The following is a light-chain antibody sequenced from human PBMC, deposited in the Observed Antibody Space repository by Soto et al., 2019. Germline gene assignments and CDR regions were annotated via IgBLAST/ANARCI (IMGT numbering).Light chain of an antibody. V-gene: IGKV1-5*03. CDR1: QSISGS. CDR2: EAS. CDR3: QQYNGYWT. J-gene: IGKJ1*01. Sequence: DIQITQSPSTLSASVGDRVTITCRASQSISGSLAWYQQKPGKAPKLLIYEASNLKSGVPSRFSGSGSGTEYTLTISSLQPDDSASYYCQQYNGYWTFGQGTRVEIK.